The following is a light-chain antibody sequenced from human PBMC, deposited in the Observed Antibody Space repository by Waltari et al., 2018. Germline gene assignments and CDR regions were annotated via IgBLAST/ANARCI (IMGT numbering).Light chain of an antibody. Sequence: QSALAPPRSMSGPPGQPVDLSCFGTNRTDGGCNFVSWYQQHPDKTPKLIIYDVNKRPSGVPDRFSGSKSGNTASLTISGLQAEDEAHYYCWSYVGGNTYWVFGGGTKLTVL. CDR2: DVN. V-gene: IGLV2-11*01. CDR3: WSYVGGNTYWV. CDR1: NRTDGGCNF. J-gene: IGLJ3*02.